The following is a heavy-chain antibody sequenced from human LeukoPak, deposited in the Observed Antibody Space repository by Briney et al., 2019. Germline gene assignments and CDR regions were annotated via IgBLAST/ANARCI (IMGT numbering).Heavy chain of an antibody. V-gene: IGHV5-51*01. J-gene: IGHJ4*02. CDR2: IYPGDSDT. CDR1: GYSFTSYW. CDR3: ARATVQYCSSTSCSTHRYFDY. Sequence: GESLQISCKGSGYSFTSYWIGWVRQMPGKGLEWMGIIYPGDSDTRYSPSFQGQVTISADKSISTAYLRWSSLKASDTAMYYCARATVQYCSSTSCSTHRYFDYWGQGTLVTVSS. D-gene: IGHD2-2*02.